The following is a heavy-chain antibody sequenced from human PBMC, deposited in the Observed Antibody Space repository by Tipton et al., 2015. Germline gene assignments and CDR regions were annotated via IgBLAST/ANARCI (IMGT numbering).Heavy chain of an antibody. CDR1: GGSVSSGSYY. CDR2: ISYTETS. Sequence: LRLSCTVSGGSVSSGSYYWSWIRQPPGKGLEWIGYISYTETSHYNASLKSRVTISIDTSKTQFSLKMSSVTASDTAVYYCARARGRHGGLFDSWGQGILVTVSS. V-gene: IGHV4-61*01. J-gene: IGHJ4*02. D-gene: IGHD4-23*01. CDR3: ARARGRHGGLFDS.